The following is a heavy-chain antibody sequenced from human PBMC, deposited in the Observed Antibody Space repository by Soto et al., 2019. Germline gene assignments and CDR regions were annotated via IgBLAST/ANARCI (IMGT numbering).Heavy chain of an antibody. CDR2: VSSRGNT. D-gene: IGHD1-1*01. CDR3: AREGGTGVSLFDY. CDR1: GAPINSGQFY. J-gene: IGHJ4*02. Sequence: QVQLQESGPGLVKPSQTLSLTCTVSGAPINSGQFYWSWIRQQPGRGLEWIGFVSSRGNTYYNPSLKSRVIIPLDTSKNQFSLQLLSVTPADTAVYFCAREGGTGVSLFDYWGRGTLVTVSS. V-gene: IGHV4-30-4*01.